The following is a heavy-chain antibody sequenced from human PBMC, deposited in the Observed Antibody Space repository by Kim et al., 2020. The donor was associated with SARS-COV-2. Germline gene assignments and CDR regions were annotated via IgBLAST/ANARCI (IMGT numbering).Heavy chain of an antibody. V-gene: IGHV4-59*01. Sequence: SETLSLTCIVSDGSIGNYYWTWIRQPPGKGLEWIGYIHYNGGTNYNLFLKSRATISVDMSKNQFSLKLNSMTTADTALYFCARGRLAGLYDAFEIWGQGT. CDR1: DGSIGNYY. D-gene: IGHD6-19*01. CDR2: IHYNGGT. J-gene: IGHJ3*02. CDR3: ARGRLAGLYDAFEI.